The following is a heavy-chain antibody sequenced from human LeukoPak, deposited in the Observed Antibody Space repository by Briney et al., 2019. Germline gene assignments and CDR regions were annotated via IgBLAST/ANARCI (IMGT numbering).Heavy chain of an antibody. CDR1: GFSFTNYW. V-gene: IGHV3-7*01. Sequence: PGGSLRLSCAAPGFSFTNYWMSWVRQAPGMGLEWVAIINQDGSERYYVDSVKGRFTVSRDNAKNSLYLQMNSLRVEDTAVYYCARDKITGASTNDYWGQGTLVTVSS. CDR3: ARDKITGASTNDY. J-gene: IGHJ4*02. CDR2: INQDGSER. D-gene: IGHD1-14*01.